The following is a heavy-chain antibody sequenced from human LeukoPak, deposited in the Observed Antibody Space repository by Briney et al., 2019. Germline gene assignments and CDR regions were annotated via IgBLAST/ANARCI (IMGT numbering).Heavy chain of an antibody. Sequence: GGSLRLSCAASGLTFSSYSMNWVRQAPGKGLEWVSYISSSSSTIYYADSVKGRFTISRDNAKNSLYLQMNSLRAEDTAVYYCARAGYSGSYPVDYWGQGTLVTVSS. J-gene: IGHJ4*02. D-gene: IGHD1-26*01. CDR1: GLTFSSYS. V-gene: IGHV3-48*01. CDR2: ISSSSSTI. CDR3: ARAGYSGSYPVDY.